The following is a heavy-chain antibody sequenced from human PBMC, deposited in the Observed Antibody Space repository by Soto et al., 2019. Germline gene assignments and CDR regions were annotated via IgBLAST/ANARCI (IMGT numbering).Heavy chain of an antibody. V-gene: IGHV3-74*01. J-gene: IGHJ6*02. CDR2: INNDGSTT. CDR3: ASQRLYYYGLDV. D-gene: IGHD6-25*01. CDR1: GFPFSTYW. Sequence: GGSLRLSCAASGFPFSTYWMHWVRQAPGKGPVWVSRINNDGSTTRYADSAKGRFTISRDNAKNTLYLQMNSLRAEDTAVYYCASQRLYYYGLDVWGQGTTVTVSS.